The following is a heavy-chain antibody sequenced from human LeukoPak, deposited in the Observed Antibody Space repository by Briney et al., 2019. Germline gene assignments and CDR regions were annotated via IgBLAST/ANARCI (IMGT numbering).Heavy chain of an antibody. D-gene: IGHD6-19*01. Sequence: GGSLRLSCAASGFTFSDYYMSWIRQAPGKGLEWVSYISSSGSTIYYADSVKGRFTISRDNAKNSLYLQMNSLRAEDTAVYYCAREEKYSSGWQILGYFDYWGQGTLVTVSS. V-gene: IGHV3-11*01. CDR3: AREEKYSSGWQILGYFDY. CDR1: GFTFSDYY. J-gene: IGHJ4*02. CDR2: ISSSGSTI.